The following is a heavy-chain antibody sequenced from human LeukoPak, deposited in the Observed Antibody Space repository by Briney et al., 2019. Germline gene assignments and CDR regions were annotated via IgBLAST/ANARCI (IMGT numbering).Heavy chain of an antibody. J-gene: IGHJ4*02. V-gene: IGHV3-30*04. CDR1: GFTFSSYA. D-gene: IGHD6-19*01. Sequence: GGSLRLSCAASGFTFSSYAMHWVRQAPGKGLEWVAVISYDGSNRYYADSVKGRFTISRDNSKNTLYLQMNSLRAEDTAVYYCATQWLEAFPFDYWGQGTLVTVSS. CDR3: ATQWLEAFPFDY. CDR2: ISYDGSNR.